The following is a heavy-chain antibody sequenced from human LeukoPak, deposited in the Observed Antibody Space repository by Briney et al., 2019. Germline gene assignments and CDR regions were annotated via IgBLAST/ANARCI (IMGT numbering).Heavy chain of an antibody. V-gene: IGHV3-23*01. CDR2: ISGSGGST. J-gene: IGHJ6*02. CDR1: GFTFSSYA. Sequence: GGSLRLSCAASGFTFSSYAMSWVRQAPGKGLEWVSAISGSGGSTYYADSVKGRFTISRDNSKNTLYLQMNSLRAEDTAVYYCAKDHDSSGYYYEFYYGMDVWGQGTTVTASS. D-gene: IGHD3-22*01. CDR3: AKDHDSSGYYYEFYYGMDV.